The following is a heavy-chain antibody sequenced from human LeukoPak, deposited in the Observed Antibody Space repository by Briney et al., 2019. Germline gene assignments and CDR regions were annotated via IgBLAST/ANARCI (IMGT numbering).Heavy chain of an antibody. Sequence: SETLSLTCTVSGGSISSYYWSWIRQPPGKGLEWIGCIYYSGSTNYNPSLKSRVTISVDTSKNQFSLQLKSVTPEDTAVYYCARSQTGGTFDYWGQGALVTVSS. CDR2: IYYSGST. D-gene: IGHD1-26*01. CDR1: GGSISSYY. V-gene: IGHV4-59*12. J-gene: IGHJ4*02. CDR3: ARSQTGGTFDY.